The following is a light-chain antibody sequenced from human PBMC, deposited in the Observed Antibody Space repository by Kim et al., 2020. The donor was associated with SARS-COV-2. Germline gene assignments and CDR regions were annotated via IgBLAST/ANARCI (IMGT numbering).Light chain of an antibody. J-gene: IGKJ2*03. Sequence: DIQMTQSPSTLSASVGDTVTVTCRASQSINSWLAWYQQKPGKAPKLLIYKASNFQSGVPSRFSGSGFGTEFTLTISTLQPDGFATYYCQQYDSYSGYSFGQGTKLEIK. CDR2: KAS. CDR3: QQYDSYSGYS. CDR1: QSINSW. V-gene: IGKV1-5*03.